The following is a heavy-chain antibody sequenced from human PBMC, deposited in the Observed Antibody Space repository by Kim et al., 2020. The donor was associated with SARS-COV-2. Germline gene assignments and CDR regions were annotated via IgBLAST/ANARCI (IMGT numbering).Heavy chain of an antibody. Sequence: MGGSGEITNQADSVKGRFTISRDNSENILYLQMNSLRVEDTAAYYCAGMWTWGQGTLVTVSS. J-gene: IGHJ5*02. D-gene: IGHD2-21*01. V-gene: IGHV3-23*01. CDR2: MGGSGEIT. CDR3: AGMWT.